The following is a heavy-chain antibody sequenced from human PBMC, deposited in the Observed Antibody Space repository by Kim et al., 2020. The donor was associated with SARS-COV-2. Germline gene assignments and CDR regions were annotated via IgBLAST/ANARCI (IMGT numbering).Heavy chain of an antibody. CDR2: ISSSSSTI. Sequence: GGSLRLSCAASGFTFSSYSMNWVRQAPGKGLEWVSYISSSSSTIYYADSVKGRFTISRDNAKNSLYLQMNSLRAEDTAVYYCARDGGSYGYAYWGQGTLVTVSS. J-gene: IGHJ4*02. CDR1: GFTFSSYS. CDR3: ARDGGSYGYAY. D-gene: IGHD5-18*01. V-gene: IGHV3-48*04.